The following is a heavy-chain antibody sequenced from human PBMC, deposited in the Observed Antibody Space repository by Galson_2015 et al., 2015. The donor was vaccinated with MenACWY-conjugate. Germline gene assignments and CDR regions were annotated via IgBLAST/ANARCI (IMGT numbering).Heavy chain of an antibody. CDR1: GFNFDEYG. CDR2: INWNGVST. J-gene: IGHJ6*01. Sequence: SLRLSCAASGFNFDEYGMSWVRQAPGTGPEWVSVINWNGVSTDYADSVKGRFTISRDNAVNSLYLQMNSLTAADTALYYCARDRATVTNYYYGMDVWGQGTTVTVSS. V-gene: IGHV3-20*04. CDR3: ARDRATVTNYYYGMDV. D-gene: IGHD4-17*01.